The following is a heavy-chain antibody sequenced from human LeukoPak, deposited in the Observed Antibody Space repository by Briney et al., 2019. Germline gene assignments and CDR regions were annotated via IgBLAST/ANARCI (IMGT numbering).Heavy chain of an antibody. CDR3: AREGGRITGSRDAFDI. V-gene: IGHV4-59*01. J-gene: IGHJ3*02. Sequence: PSETLSLTCTVSGGSMINYYWSWIRQPPGKGLEWIGYIYYSGTTDYNPSVKSRVSMSVDTSKNQFSLRLRSVTAADTAVYYCAREGGRITGSRDAFDIWGQGAMVTVSS. D-gene: IGHD1-20*01. CDR1: GGSMINYY. CDR2: IYYSGTT.